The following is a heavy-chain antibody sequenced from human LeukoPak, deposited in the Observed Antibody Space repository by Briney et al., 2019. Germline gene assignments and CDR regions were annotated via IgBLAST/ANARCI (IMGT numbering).Heavy chain of an antibody. D-gene: IGHD3-10*01. CDR2: INSDGSST. CDR1: GFTFNAYW. V-gene: IGHV3-74*01. CDR3: ARDIVARGVDAFDI. J-gene: IGHJ3*02. Sequence: GGSLRLSCAASGFTFNAYWMHWARQVPGKGLVWVSRINSDGSSTIYADSVKGRFTISRDNAKNTLYLQMNSLRAEDTAVYYCARDIVARGVDAFDIWGQGTMVTVSS.